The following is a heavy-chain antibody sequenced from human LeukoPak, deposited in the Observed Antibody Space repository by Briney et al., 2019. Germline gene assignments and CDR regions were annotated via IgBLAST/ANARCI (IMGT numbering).Heavy chain of an antibody. CDR3: ARDIDRTGYCSSTSCYFFDY. CDR2: INPNSGGT. Sequence: ASVKVSCKASGYTFTGYYMHWVRQAPGQGLEWMGRINPNSGGTNYAQKFQGRVTMTRDTSISTAYMELSRLRSDDTAVYYCARDIDRTGYCSSTSCYFFDYWGQGTLVTVSS. D-gene: IGHD2-2*01. V-gene: IGHV1-2*06. CDR1: GYTFTGYY. J-gene: IGHJ4*02.